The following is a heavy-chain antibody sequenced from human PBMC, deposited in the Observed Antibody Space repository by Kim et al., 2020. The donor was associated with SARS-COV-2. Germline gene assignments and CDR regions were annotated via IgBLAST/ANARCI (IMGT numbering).Heavy chain of an antibody. CDR1: GYTFTSYG. D-gene: IGHD6-13*01. V-gene: IGHV1-18*04. CDR2: ISAYNGNT. J-gene: IGHJ3*02. CDR3: ARRGTIGGAAAGKHGAFDI. Sequence: ASVKVSCKASGYTFTSYGISWVRQAPGQGLEWMGWISAYNGNTNYAQKLQGRVTMTTDTSTSTAYMELRSLRSDDTAVYYCARRGTIGGAAAGKHGAFDIWGQGTMVTVSS.